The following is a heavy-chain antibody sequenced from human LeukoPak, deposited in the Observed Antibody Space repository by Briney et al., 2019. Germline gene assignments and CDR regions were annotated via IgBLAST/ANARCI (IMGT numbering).Heavy chain of an antibody. D-gene: IGHD6-19*01. CDR2: IKQDGSEK. CDR1: GFTFSTYW. J-gene: IGHJ4*02. V-gene: IGHV3-7*01. Sequence: GGSLRLSCAASGFTFSTYWMSWVRQAPGKGLEWVAHIKQDGSEKYYVDSVKGRFTISRDNAKNSLYLQMNSLRVEDTAVYYYARASAVAGTRDYWGQGTLVTVSS. CDR3: ARASAVAGTRDY.